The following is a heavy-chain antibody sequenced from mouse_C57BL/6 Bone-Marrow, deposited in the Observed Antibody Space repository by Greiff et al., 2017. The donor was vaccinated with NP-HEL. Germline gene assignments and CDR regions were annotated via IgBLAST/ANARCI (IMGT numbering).Heavy chain of an antibody. J-gene: IGHJ2*01. CDR2: IRNKANGYTT. CDR1: GFTFTDYY. CDR3: ARYSNYFDY. V-gene: IGHV7-3*01. Sequence: EVKVIESGGGLVQPGGSLSLSCAASGFTFTDYYMSWVRQPPGKALEWLGFIRNKANGYTTAYSASVKGRFTISRDNSQSILYLQMNALRAEDSATYYCARYSNYFDYWGQGTTLTVSS.